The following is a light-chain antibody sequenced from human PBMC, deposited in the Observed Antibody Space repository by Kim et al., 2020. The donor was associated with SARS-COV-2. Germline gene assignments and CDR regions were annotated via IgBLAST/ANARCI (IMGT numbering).Light chain of an antibody. CDR3: QAWDSSTRL. J-gene: IGLJ2*01. CDR1: KLGDKY. CDR2: QDT. V-gene: IGLV3-1*01. Sequence: SYELTQPPSVSVSPGQTASITCSGDKLGDKYACWYQQKPGQSPVLVIYQDTTRPSGIPERFPGSNSGYTATLTISGTQAMVEADYYCQAWDSSTRLFGG.